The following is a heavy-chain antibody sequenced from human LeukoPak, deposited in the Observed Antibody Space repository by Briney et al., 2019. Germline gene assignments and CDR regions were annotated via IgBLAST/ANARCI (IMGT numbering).Heavy chain of an antibody. J-gene: IGHJ6*04. Sequence: SETLSLTCAVSGYSINSGFYWGWIPQPPGKGLEWIGSIYHSGSTNYNPSLKSRVTISVDTSKNQFSLKLSSMTAADTAVYYCARAPWNGYGMDVWGEATTVTVSS. D-gene: IGHD1-1*01. CDR1: GYSINSGFY. V-gene: IGHV4-38-2*01. CDR2: IYHSGST. CDR3: ARAPWNGYGMDV.